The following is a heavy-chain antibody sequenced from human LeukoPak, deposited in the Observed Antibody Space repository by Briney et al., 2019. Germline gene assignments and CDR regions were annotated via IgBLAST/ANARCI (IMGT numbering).Heavy chain of an antibody. D-gene: IGHD3-10*01. Sequence: WASVKVSCKASGYTFTSYAMNWVRQAPGQGLEWMGWINTNTGNPTYAQGFTGRFVLSLDTSVSTAYLQISSLKAEDTAVYYCAREGTDGEPPFDYWGQGTLVTVSS. CDR1: GYTFTSYA. CDR3: AREGTDGEPPFDY. V-gene: IGHV7-4-1*02. J-gene: IGHJ4*02. CDR2: INTNTGNP.